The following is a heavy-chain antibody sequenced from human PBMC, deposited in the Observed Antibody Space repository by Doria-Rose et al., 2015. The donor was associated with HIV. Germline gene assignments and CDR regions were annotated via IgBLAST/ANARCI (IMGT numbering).Heavy chain of an antibody. Sequence: QVTLKESGPVLAKPTETPTLTCTVSGVSLSSPGVGVSWIRQPPGKALEWLANIFSDDERSYKTSLKSRLTIAMGTSKSQVVLTMTDMDPVDTATYYCARIKSSRWYHKYYFDFWGQGTLVIVSA. CDR3: ARIKSSRWYHKYYFDF. V-gene: IGHV2-26*01. J-gene: IGHJ4*02. D-gene: IGHD6-13*01. CDR1: GVSLSSPGVG. CDR2: IFSDDER.